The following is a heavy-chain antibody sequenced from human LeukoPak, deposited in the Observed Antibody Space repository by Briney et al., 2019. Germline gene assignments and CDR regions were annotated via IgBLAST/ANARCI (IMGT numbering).Heavy chain of an antibody. CDR1: GFTFDDYA. V-gene: IGHV3-9*01. J-gene: IGHJ4*02. CDR2: ISWNSGSI. Sequence: GGSLRLSCAASGFTFDDYAIHWVRQAPGKGLEWVSGISWNSGSIGYADSVKGRFTISRDNAKNSLYLQMNSLRAEDTALYYCAKEIAVAGLGYWGQGTLVTVSS. D-gene: IGHD6-19*01. CDR3: AKEIAVAGLGY.